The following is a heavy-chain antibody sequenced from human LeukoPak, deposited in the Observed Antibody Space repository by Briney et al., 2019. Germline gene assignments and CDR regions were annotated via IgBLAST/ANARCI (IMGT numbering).Heavy chain of an antibody. D-gene: IGHD3-22*01. Sequence: SVKVSCKASGYTFTSYGISWVRQAPGQGLEWMGGIIPIFGTANYAQKFQGRVTITADESTSTAYMELSSLRSEDTAVYYCARDYYDSSGYYSRPLDYWGQGTLVTVSS. CDR1: GYTFTSYG. V-gene: IGHV1-69*13. CDR3: ARDYYDSSGYYSRPLDY. CDR2: IIPIFGTA. J-gene: IGHJ4*02.